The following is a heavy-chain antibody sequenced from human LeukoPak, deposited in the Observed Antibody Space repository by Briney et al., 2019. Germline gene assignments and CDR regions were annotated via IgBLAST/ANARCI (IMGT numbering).Heavy chain of an antibody. J-gene: IGHJ6*03. Sequence: PGGSLRLSCAASGFTFSSYSMNWVRQAPGKGLEWVSSISSSSSYIYYADSVKGRFTISRDNAKNSLYLQMNSLRAEDTAVYYCARGMVRGVISFGYYYMDVWGKGTTVTVSS. D-gene: IGHD3-10*01. CDR3: ARGMVRGVISFGYYYMDV. CDR2: ISSSSSYI. CDR1: GFTFSSYS. V-gene: IGHV3-21*01.